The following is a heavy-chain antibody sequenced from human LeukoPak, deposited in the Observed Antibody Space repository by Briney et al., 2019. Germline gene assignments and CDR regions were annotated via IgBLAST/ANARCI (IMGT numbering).Heavy chain of an antibody. CDR2: INHRGST. D-gene: IGHD4-17*01. J-gene: IGHJ4*02. Sequence: SETLSVTCTVSGGSLSSGGYCWSWIRHHPGKCREWIGEINHRGSTNYNPSLKSRGTISVHTSKIQYSLKLSSVTAADTGVYYGARGLRYYGDYGSAFDYWGQGTVDTVSS. CDR3: ARGLRYYGDYGSAFDY. CDR1: GGSLSSGGYC. V-gene: IGHV4-31*03.